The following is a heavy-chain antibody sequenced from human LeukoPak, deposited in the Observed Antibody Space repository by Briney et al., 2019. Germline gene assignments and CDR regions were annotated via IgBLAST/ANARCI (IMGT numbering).Heavy chain of an antibody. J-gene: IGHJ4*02. CDR2: VYYSGST. CDR1: GLSFEHYF. CDR3: ASHRRSHGSEY. Sequence: SETLSLTCTVSGLSFEHYFWSWIRPPPGKGLEWVGYVYYSGSTDYSPSLESRLTISADTSKNQFSLKLRSVTAADTAVYYCASHRRSHGSEYWGQGTLVTVSS. V-gene: IGHV4-59*08. D-gene: IGHD3-10*01.